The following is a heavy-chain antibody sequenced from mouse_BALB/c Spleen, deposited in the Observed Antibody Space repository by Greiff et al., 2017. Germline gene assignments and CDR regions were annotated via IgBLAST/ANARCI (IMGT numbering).Heavy chain of an antibody. CDR3: ARGDGYYPYYYAMDY. J-gene: IGHJ4*01. V-gene: IGHV1S81*02. D-gene: IGHD2-3*01. Sequence: QVQLQQPGAELVKPGASVKLSCKASGYTFTSYWMHWVKQRPGQGLEWIGEINPSNGRTNYNEKFKSKATLTVDKSSSTAYMQLSSLTSEDSAVYYCARGDGYYPYYYAMDYWGQGTSVTVSS. CDR1: GYTFTSYW. CDR2: INPSNGRT.